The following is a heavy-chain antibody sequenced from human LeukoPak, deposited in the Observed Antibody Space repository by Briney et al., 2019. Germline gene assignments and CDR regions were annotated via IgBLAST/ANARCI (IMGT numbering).Heavy chain of an antibody. CDR2: IYSSGST. D-gene: IGHD5-18*01. J-gene: IGHJ4*02. Sequence: SETLSLTCSVSGGSIRSNYWSWIRQPAGKGLERIGRIYSSGSTNYNPSLRSRVTMSVDTSKNQFSLKLSSVTAADTAVYYCARGGRSFGYSLDYWGQGTLVTVSS. V-gene: IGHV4-4*07. CDR1: GGSIRSNY. CDR3: ARGGRSFGYSLDY.